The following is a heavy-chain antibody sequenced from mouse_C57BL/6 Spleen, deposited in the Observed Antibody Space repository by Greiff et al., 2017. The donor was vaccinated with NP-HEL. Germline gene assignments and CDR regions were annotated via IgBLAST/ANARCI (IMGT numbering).Heavy chain of an antibody. J-gene: IGHJ3*01. CDR2: IYPRSGNT. Sequence: QVQLQQSGAELARPGASVKLSCKASGYTFTSYGISWVKQRTGQGLEWIGEIYPRSGNTYYNEKFKGKATLTADKSSSTAYMALRSLTSEDSAVYFCARGDYDERVLAYWGQGTLVTVSA. CDR3: ARGDYDERVLAY. V-gene: IGHV1-81*01. D-gene: IGHD2-4*01. CDR1: GYTFTSYG.